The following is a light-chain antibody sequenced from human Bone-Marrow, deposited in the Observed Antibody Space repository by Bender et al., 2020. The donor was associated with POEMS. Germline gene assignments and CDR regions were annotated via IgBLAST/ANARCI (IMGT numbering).Light chain of an antibody. CDR2: EVN. Sequence: QSVLTQPPSVSGAPGQRVTISCTGTSRDIGAYTFVSWYQHHPGKVPKLIIYEVNNRPSGVPDRFSGSKSANTAYLIVSGLQTEDEADYYCSSYVGNERVFGGGTKLTVL. CDR1: SRDIGAYTF. CDR3: SSYVGNERV. V-gene: IGLV2-8*01. J-gene: IGLJ3*02.